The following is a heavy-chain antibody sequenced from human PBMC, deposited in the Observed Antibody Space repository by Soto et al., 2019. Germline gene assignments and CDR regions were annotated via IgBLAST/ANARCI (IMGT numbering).Heavy chain of an antibody. D-gene: IGHD3-10*01. J-gene: IGHJ3*02. CDR2: IRSKAYGGTT. V-gene: IGHV3-49*03. Sequence: GGSLRLSCTASGFTFGDYAMSWFRQAPGKGLEWVGFIRSKAYGGTTEYAASVKGRFTISRDDSKSMAYLQMNSLKTEDTAVYYCTRVLWFGELSDAFDIWGQGTMVTVSS. CDR1: GFTFGDYA. CDR3: TRVLWFGELSDAFDI.